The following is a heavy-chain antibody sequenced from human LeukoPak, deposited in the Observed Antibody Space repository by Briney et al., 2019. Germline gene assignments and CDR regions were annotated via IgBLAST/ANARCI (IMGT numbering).Heavy chain of an antibody. V-gene: IGHV1-2*02. Sequence: ASVKVSCTASGYTFTGYYMHWVRQAPGQGLEWMGWINPNSGGTNYAQKFQGRVTMTRDTSISTAYMELSRLRSDDTAVYYCARGEELLGDDAFDIWGQGTMVTVSS. D-gene: IGHD1-26*01. CDR3: ARGEELLGDDAFDI. J-gene: IGHJ3*02. CDR2: INPNSGGT. CDR1: GYTFTGYY.